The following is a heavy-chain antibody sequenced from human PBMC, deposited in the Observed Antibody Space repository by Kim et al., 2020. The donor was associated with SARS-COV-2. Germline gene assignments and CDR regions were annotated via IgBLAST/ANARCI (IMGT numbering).Heavy chain of an antibody. CDR3: TTESPGSPHPFDF. Sequence: YAAPVKGRFTISRDDSKNTLYLQMNSLKTEDTAVYYCTTESPGSPHPFDFWGQGTLVTVSS. V-gene: IGHV3-15*01. J-gene: IGHJ4*02. D-gene: IGHD5-12*01.